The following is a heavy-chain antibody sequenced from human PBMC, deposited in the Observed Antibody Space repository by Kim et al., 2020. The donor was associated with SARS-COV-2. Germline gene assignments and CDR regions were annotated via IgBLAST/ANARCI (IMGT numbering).Heavy chain of an antibody. D-gene: IGHD1-26*01. CDR3: ARVVVGATPFDY. V-gene: IGHV1-2*02. J-gene: IGHJ4*02. Sequence: NYAQKFQGRVTMTRDTSISTAYMELSRLRSDDTAMYYCARVVVGATPFDYWGQGTLVTVSS.